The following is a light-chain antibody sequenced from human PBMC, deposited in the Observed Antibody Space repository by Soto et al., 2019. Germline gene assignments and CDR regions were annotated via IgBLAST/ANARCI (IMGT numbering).Light chain of an antibody. Sequence: QSALTQPASVSGSPGQSITISCTATSSDVGDSNFVSWYQHHPGKAPKLMIYEVSNRPSGVSDRFSGSKSGYTASLTISGVQAEDEADYYCSSYIVTNALVVFGGGTKLTVL. J-gene: IGLJ2*01. V-gene: IGLV2-14*01. CDR2: EVS. CDR1: SSDVGDSNF. CDR3: SSYIVTNALVV.